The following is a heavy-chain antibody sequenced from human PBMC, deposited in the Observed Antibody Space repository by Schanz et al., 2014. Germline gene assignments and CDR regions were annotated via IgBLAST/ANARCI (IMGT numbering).Heavy chain of an antibody. CDR1: GGTFNSYT. CDR2: IIPILGIA. CDR3: ARGRGFYDY. V-gene: IGHV1-69*09. Sequence: QVQLVQSGTQVKKPGASVKVSCKASGGTFNSYTINWVRQAPGQGLEWMGRIIPILGIANYAQNFQGRVAITADKSTSTVYMELTSLRSEDTAVYYCARGRGFYDYWGQGTLVIVSS. J-gene: IGHJ4*02. D-gene: IGHD3-10*01.